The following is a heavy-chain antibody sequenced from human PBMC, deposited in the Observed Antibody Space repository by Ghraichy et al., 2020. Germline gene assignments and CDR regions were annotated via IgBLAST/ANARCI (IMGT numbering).Heavy chain of an antibody. Sequence: SETLSLTCAVYGGSFSGYYWSWIRQPPGKGLEWIGEINHSGSTNYNPSLKSRVTISVDTSKNQFPLKLSSVTAADTAVYYCARGWVVVVAASGEVFDYWGQGTLVTVSS. CDR2: INHSGST. J-gene: IGHJ4*02. V-gene: IGHV4-34*01. D-gene: IGHD2-15*01. CDR1: GGSFSGYY. CDR3: ARGWVVVVAASGEVFDY.